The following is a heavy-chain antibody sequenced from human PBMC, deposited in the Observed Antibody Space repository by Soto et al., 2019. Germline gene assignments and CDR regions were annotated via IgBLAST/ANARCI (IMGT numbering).Heavy chain of an antibody. D-gene: IGHD6-6*01. CDR3: AKDLTEYFPSSGPIDY. CDR2: ISGSGGST. CDR1: GFTFSSYA. Sequence: GGSLRLSCAASGFTFSSYAMSWVRQAPGKGLEWVSAISGSGGSTYYADSVKGRFTISRDNSKNTLYLQMNSLRAEDTAVYYCAKDLTEYFPSSGPIDYWGQGTLVTVSS. V-gene: IGHV3-23*01. J-gene: IGHJ4*02.